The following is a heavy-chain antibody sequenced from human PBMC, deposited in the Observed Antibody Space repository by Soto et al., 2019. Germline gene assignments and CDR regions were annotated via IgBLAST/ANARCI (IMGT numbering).Heavy chain of an antibody. J-gene: IGHJ5*02. CDR2: IHYSGNT. CDR3: ARVIYDGSGNYDERWFDP. Sequence: SETLSLTCVVSGGSISSGGYSWSWIRQPPGKGLEWIGYIHYSGNTYYNPSLKGRVTISVDRSKNQFSLKLSSVTAADTSVYYCARVIYDGSGNYDERWFDPWGQRTLVTVSS. CDR1: GGSISSGGYS. D-gene: IGHD3-10*01. V-gene: IGHV4-30-2*01.